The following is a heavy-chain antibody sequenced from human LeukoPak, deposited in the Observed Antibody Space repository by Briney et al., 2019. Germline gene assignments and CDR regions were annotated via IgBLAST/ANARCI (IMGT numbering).Heavy chain of an antibody. CDR3: ARGGFVVGLRFLEWLSLDY. J-gene: IGHJ4*02. CDR1: GFTFSSYW. V-gene: IGHV3-74*01. CDR2: INSDGSST. Sequence: PGGSLRLSCAASGFTFSSYWMHWVRHAPGKGLVWVSRINSDGSSTSYADSVKGRFTISRDNSKNTLYLQMNSLRAEDTAVYYCARGGFVVGLRFLEWLSLDYWGQGTLVTVSS. D-gene: IGHD3-3*01.